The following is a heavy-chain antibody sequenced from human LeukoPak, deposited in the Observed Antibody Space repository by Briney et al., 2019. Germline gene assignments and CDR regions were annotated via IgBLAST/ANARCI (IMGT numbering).Heavy chain of an antibody. D-gene: IGHD6-19*01. J-gene: IGHJ6*02. CDR3: AREPQPSSGWANYHYYGMDV. V-gene: IGHV1-69*13. CDR2: IIPISGRT. CDR1: GDTVSDYS. Sequence: ASVKVSCKASGDTVSDYSITWVRQAPGQGLEWLGGIIPISGRTNYAQKFQGRLTITADESTTTAYTELTSLKSEDTAVYFCAREPQPSSGWANYHYYGMDVWGQGTTVTVSS.